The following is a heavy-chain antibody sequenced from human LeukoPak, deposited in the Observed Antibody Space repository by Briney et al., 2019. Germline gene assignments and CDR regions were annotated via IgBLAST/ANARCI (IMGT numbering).Heavy chain of an antibody. Sequence: PSQTLSLTCAVSGGSISSDGYSWIWIRQPPGKGLEWIGYIYYSGSTYYNPSLKSRVTISVDTSKNQFSLKLSSVTAADTAVYYCARDDWRLEHAFDIWGQGTMVTVSS. V-gene: IGHV4-30-4*07. D-gene: IGHD3-9*01. CDR2: IYYSGST. CDR3: ARDDWRLEHAFDI. CDR1: GGSISSDGYS. J-gene: IGHJ3*02.